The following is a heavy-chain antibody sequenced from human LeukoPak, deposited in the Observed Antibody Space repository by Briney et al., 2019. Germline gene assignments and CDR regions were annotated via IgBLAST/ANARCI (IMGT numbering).Heavy chain of an antibody. J-gene: IGHJ5*02. Sequence: ASVKVSCKASGYTFTGYYMHWVRQAPGQGLEWMGWINPNSGGTNYAQKFQGRVTMTRDTSISTAYMELSRLRSDDTAVYYCARDHSIVAGTYNWFDPWGQGTLATVSS. CDR1: GYTFTGYY. CDR2: INPNSGGT. V-gene: IGHV1-2*02. CDR3: ARDHSIVAGTYNWFDP. D-gene: IGHD2-21*01.